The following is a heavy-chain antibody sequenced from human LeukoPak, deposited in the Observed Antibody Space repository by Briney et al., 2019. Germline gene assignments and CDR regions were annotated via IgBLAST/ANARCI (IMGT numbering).Heavy chain of an antibody. Sequence: PGGSLRLSCAASGFTFSSYAMSWVRQAPGKGLEWVPAISGSGGSTYYADSVKGRFTISRDNSKNTLYLQMNSLRAEDTAVYYCAKMGEYCSGDSCYPNFVDGWGQGTLVTVSS. CDR2: ISGSGGST. D-gene: IGHD2-15*01. CDR3: AKMGEYCSGDSCYPNFVDG. CDR1: GFTFSSYA. V-gene: IGHV3-23*01. J-gene: IGHJ4*02.